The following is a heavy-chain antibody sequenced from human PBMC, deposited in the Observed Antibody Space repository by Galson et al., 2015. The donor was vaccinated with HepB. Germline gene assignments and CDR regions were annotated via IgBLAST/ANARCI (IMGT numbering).Heavy chain of an antibody. CDR3: AKGYGLFDS. Sequence: SLRLSCAASGFAFDTHAKSWVRQGPGRGLEWNSGMSGNGDRTFYADSVKGRFTVSRDNSNNMLYLQMNSLRAEDAGLYFCAKGYGLFDSWGQGILVTVSS. J-gene: IGHJ5*01. D-gene: IGHD5-18*01. CDR1: GFAFDTHA. V-gene: IGHV3-23*01. CDR2: MSGNGDRT.